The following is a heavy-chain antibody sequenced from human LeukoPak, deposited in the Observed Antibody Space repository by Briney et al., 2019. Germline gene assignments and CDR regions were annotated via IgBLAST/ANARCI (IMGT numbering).Heavy chain of an antibody. CDR1: GGSISSSSYY. J-gene: IGHJ5*02. V-gene: IGHV4-39*07. Sequence: SGTLSLTCTVSGGSISSSSYYWGWIRQPPGKGLEWIGRFYSSGSTNYNPALKSRVTISVDTSKNQFSLKLSSVTAADTAVYYCARVDGSCSGGSCPSGNWFDPWGQGTLVTVSS. CDR3: ARVDGSCSGGSCPSGNWFDP. D-gene: IGHD2-15*01. CDR2: FYSSGST.